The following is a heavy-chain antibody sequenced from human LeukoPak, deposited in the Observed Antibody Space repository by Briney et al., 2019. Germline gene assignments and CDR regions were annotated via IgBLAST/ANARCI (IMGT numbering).Heavy chain of an antibody. J-gene: IGHJ4*02. CDR3: ASSSGTAMVEY. CDR1: GYTFTGYY. Sequence: ASVKVSCKASGYTFTGYYMHWVRQAPGQGLEWMGWISAYNGNTNYAQKLQGRVTMTRDTSISTAYMELSRLRSDDTAVYYCASSSGTAMVEYWGQGTLVTVSS. CDR2: ISAYNGNT. D-gene: IGHD5-18*01. V-gene: IGHV1-2*02.